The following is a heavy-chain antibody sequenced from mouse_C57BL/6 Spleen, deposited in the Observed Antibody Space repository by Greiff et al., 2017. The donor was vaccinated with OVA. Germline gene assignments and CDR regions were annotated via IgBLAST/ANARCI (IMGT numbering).Heavy chain of an antibody. CDR1: GYTFTDYY. V-gene: IGHV1-76*01. Sequence: QVQLQQSGAELVRPGASVKLSCKASGYTFTDYYINWVKQRPGQGLEWIARIYPGSGNTYYNEKFKGKATLTAEKSSSTAYMQLSSLTSEDSAVYFCASRGNYYDYDGFAYWGQGTLVTVSA. D-gene: IGHD2-4*01. CDR3: ASRGNYYDYDGFAY. J-gene: IGHJ3*01. CDR2: IYPGSGNT.